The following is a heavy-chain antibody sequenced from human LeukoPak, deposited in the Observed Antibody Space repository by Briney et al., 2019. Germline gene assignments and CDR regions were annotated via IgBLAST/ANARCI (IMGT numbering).Heavy chain of an antibody. CDR1: GGSISSSSYY. V-gene: IGHV4-39*01. Sequence: PSETLSLTCTVSGGSISSSSYYWGWIRQPPGKGLEWIGSIHYSGSTYYNPSLKSRVTLSVDTSRNQFSLKLSSVTAADTAVYYCARKLSSSCCFDYWGQGTLVTVSS. CDR3: ARKLSSSCCFDY. CDR2: IHYSGST. J-gene: IGHJ4*02. D-gene: IGHD2-2*01.